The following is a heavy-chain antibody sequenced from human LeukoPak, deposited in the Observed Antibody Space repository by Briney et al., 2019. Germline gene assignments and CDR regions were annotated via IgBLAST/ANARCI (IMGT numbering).Heavy chain of an antibody. CDR1: GYSMSSGYY. J-gene: IGHJ5*02. Sequence: SETLSLTCTVSGYSMSSGYYWGWIRQPPGKGLEWIGSIYHSGSTYYNPSLKSRVTISVDTSKNQFSLKLSSVTAADTAVYYCARVGFWSGYLNWFDPWGQGTLVTVSS. V-gene: IGHV4-38-2*02. CDR3: ARVGFWSGYLNWFDP. CDR2: IYHSGST. D-gene: IGHD3-3*01.